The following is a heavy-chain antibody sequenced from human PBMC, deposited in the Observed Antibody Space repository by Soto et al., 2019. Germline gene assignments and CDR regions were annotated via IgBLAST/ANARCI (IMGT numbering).Heavy chain of an antibody. J-gene: IGHJ4*02. Sequence: ASETLSLTCAVSGGSISSYYWSWIRQPPGKGLEWIGYIYYSGSTNYNPSLKSRVTISVDTSKNQFSLKVSSVTAADTAVYYCARQMTTLTTLDYWGQGTLVTVSS. D-gene: IGHD4-17*01. CDR2: IYYSGST. CDR3: ARQMTTLTTLDY. V-gene: IGHV4-59*01. CDR1: GGSISSYY.